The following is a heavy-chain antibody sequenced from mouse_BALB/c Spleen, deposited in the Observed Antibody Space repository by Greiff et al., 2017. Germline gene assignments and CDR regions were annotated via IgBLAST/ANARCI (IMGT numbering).Heavy chain of an antibody. Sequence: EVQRVESGGGLVQPGGSRKLSCAASGFTFSDYGMAWVRQAPGKGPEWVAFISNLAYSIYYADTVTGRFTISRENAKNTLYLEMSSLRSEDTAMYYCARDPDRAAMDYWGQGTSVTVSS. CDR3: ARDPDRAAMDY. V-gene: IGHV5-15*02. CDR2: ISNLAYSI. CDR1: GFTFSDYG. D-gene: IGHD3-1*01. J-gene: IGHJ4*01.